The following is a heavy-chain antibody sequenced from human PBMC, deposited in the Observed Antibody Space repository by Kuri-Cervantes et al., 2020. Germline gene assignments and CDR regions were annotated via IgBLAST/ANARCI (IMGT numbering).Heavy chain of an antibody. CDR3: ARETRFPYYYMDV. CDR2: ISGSGGST. Sequence: GGSLRLSCAASGFTFSSYAMSWVRQAPGKGLEWVSAISGSGGSTYYADSVKGRFTISRDNSKNTVSLQINSLRAEDTAVYYCARETRFPYYYMDVWGKGTTVTVSS. J-gene: IGHJ6*03. CDR1: GFTFSSYA. V-gene: IGHV3-23*01.